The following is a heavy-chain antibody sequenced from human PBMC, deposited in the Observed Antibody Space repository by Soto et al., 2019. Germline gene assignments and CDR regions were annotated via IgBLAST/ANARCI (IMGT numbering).Heavy chain of an antibody. Sequence: KASETLSLTCTVSGGSISNKYWSWIRQPAGKGLEWIGRMSSSGVTNYSPSFKSRVTMSVDMSKNQFSLKLSSVTATDAAVYYCARALDSSGWYGDDAFDIWGQGTMVTVS. CDR1: GGSISNKY. V-gene: IGHV4-4*07. D-gene: IGHD6-19*01. J-gene: IGHJ3*02. CDR2: MSSSGVT. CDR3: ARALDSSGWYGDDAFDI.